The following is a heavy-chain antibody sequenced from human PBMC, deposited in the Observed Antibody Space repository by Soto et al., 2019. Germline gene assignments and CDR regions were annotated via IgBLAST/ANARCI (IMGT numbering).Heavy chain of an antibody. V-gene: IGHV4-39*01. CDR1: GGSITSSSYY. D-gene: IGHD1-26*01. CDR3: ATQEVGGTYVYTFDP. CDR2: IYYSGST. Sequence: QLHLRESGPGLVKPSETLSLTCTVSGGSITSSSYYWGWIGQPPGKGLDWIGSIYYSGSTYYNPSLKSRVTISVDTSKNQFSLKLSSVTAADTAVYYCATQEVGGTYVYTFDPWGQGTLVTVSS. J-gene: IGHJ5*02.